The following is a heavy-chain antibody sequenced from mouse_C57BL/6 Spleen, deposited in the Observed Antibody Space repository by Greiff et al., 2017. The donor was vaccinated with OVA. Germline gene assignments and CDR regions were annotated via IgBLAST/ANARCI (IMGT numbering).Heavy chain of an antibody. J-gene: IGHJ4*01. Sequence: EVNVVESGGGLVKPGGSLKLSCAASGFTFSDYGMHWVRQAPEKGLEWVAYISSGSSTIYYADTVKGRFTISRDNAKNTLFLQMTSLRSEDTAMYYCARIYYDYGDAMDYWGQGTSVTVSS. D-gene: IGHD2-4*01. CDR2: ISSGSSTI. CDR3: ARIYYDYGDAMDY. V-gene: IGHV5-17*01. CDR1: GFTFSDYG.